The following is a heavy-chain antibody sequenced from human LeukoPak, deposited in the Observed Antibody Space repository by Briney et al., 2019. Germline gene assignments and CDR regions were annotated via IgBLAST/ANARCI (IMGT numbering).Heavy chain of an antibody. CDR2: MNPNSGNT. J-gene: IGHJ4*02. V-gene: IGHV1-8*01. CDR1: GYTFTSYD. CDR3: ARAGSSWLTGEMIDY. D-gene: IGHD6-13*01. Sequence: ASAKVSCKASGYTFTSYDINWVRQATGQGLEWMGWMNPNSGNTGYAQKFQGRVTMTRNTSISTAYMELSSLRSEDTAVYYCARAGSSWLTGEMIDYWGQGTLVTVSP.